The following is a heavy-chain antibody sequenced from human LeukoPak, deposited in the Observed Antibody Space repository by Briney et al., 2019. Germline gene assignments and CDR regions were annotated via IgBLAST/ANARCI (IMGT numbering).Heavy chain of an antibody. V-gene: IGHV3-21*01. D-gene: IGHD3-22*01. CDR1: GFTFNTYH. CDR3: AKGVRQTFYYDSSGCEFDY. CDR2: ISTTGSDI. J-gene: IGHJ4*02. Sequence: GGSLRLSCAGSGFTFNTYHMTWVRQAPGKGLEWISSISTTGSDIYSADSLKGRFTISRDNSKNTLYLQMNSLRAGDTAVYYCAKGVRQTFYYDSSGCEFDYWGQGTLVTVSS.